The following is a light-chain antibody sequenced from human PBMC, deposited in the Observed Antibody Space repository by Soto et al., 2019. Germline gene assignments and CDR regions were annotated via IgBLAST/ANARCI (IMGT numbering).Light chain of an antibody. CDR1: QSINTY. J-gene: IGKJ1*01. Sequence: DIQMTQSPSSLSASVGDRVTITCRTSQSINTYLNWYQQKPGKAPKLLIYKASSLESGVPSRFSGSGSGTEFTLTISSLQPDDFATYYCQQYKNYWTFGQGTKVEIK. V-gene: IGKV1-5*03. CDR3: QQYKNYWT. CDR2: KAS.